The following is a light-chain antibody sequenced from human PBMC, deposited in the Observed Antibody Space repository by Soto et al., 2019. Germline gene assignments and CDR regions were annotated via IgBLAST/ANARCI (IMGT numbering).Light chain of an antibody. CDR2: DAS. CDR1: QSVSSY. CDR3: QQRSDLT. J-gene: IGKJ4*01. Sequence: IVLTQSPATLSLSPGERATLSCRASQSVSSYLAWYQQKPGQAPRLLIYDASNRATGIPARFSGSGSGTDFTLTISSLEPEDFAVYYCQQRSDLTFGGGTKVDI. V-gene: IGKV3-11*01.